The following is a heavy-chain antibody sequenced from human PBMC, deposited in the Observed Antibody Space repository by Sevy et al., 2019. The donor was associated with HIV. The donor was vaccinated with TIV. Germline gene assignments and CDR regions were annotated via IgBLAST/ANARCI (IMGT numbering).Heavy chain of an antibody. CDR1: GFTFNTNN. V-gene: IGHV3-48*02. CDR2: ICYTSTTI. CDR3: ASSDATSMFGYYYFAMDF. D-gene: IGHD3-3*01. J-gene: IGHJ6*02. Sequence: GGSLRLSCAVSGFTFNTNNMNWVHQAPGKALEWVSYICYTSTTIYYADSVRGRFTISRDNAKNTLYLQMNSLRDEDTDVYYCASSDATSMFGYYYFAMDFWGQGTSVTVSS.